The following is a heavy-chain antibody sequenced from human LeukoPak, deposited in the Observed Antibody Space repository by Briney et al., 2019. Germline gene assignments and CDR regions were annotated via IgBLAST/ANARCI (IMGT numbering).Heavy chain of an antibody. CDR1: GGSISSSSYY. Sequence: PSETLSLTCTVSGGSISSSSYYWGWIRQPPGKGLEWIGSIYYSGSTYYNPSLKSRVTISVDTSKNQFSLKLSSVTAADTAVYYCARGEGYCSSTSCYVAFDIWGQETMVTVSS. CDR3: ARGEGYCSSTSCYVAFDI. D-gene: IGHD2-2*01. CDR2: IYYSGST. J-gene: IGHJ3*02. V-gene: IGHV4-39*07.